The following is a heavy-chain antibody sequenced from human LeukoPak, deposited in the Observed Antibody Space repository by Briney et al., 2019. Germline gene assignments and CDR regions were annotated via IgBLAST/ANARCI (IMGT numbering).Heavy chain of an antibody. V-gene: IGHV3-15*01. Sequence: PGGSLRLSCAASGFTFPNAWVNWVRQAPGKGLEWVGHIKSKGNGGTIDYAAPVKGRFTISGDDSKITVYLQMSSLEIEDTAVYFCTTDPGTGVRGYWGQGTLVTVSS. J-gene: IGHJ4*02. CDR1: GFTFPNAW. CDR3: TTDPGTGVRGY. CDR2: IKSKGNGGTI. D-gene: IGHD3-10*01.